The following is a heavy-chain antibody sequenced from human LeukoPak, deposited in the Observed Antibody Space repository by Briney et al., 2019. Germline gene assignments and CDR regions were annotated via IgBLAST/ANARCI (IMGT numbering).Heavy chain of an antibody. V-gene: IGHV3-23*01. D-gene: IGHD5-12*01. J-gene: IGHJ4*02. Sequence: TGGSLRLSCAASGFTFSDYAMAWVRQAPGKGPEWVSTSGDGGTTYYADSVKGRFTISRDDSTDTLYLQMNSLTAADSALYYCATDRGYSGYGTFDYWGQGTLVSVSS. CDR3: ATDRGYSGYGTFDY. CDR2: SGDGGTT. CDR1: GFTFSDYA.